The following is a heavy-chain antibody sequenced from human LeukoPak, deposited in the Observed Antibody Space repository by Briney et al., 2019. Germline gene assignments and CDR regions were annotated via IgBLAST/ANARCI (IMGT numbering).Heavy chain of an antibody. D-gene: IGHD3-16*02. CDR2: INPNSGGT. V-gene: IGHV1-2*04. J-gene: IGHJ4*02. CDR1: GYTFTGYY. Sequence: GASVKVSCKASGYTFTGYYMHWVRQAPGQGLEWMGWINPNSGGTNYAQKFQGWVTMTRDTSISTAYMELSRLRSDDTAVYYCARESLTGGYDYVWGSYRALGYWGQGTLVTVSS. CDR3: ARESLTGGYDYVWGSYRALGY.